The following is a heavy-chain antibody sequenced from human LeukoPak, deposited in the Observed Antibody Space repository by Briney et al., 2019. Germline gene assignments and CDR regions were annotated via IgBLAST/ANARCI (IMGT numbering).Heavy chain of an antibody. J-gene: IGHJ4*02. V-gene: IGHV4-30-4*01. CDR1: GGSISSGDYY. D-gene: IGHD3-3*01. Sequence: SETLSLTCTVSGGSISSGDYYWSWIRQPPGKGLEWIGYIYYSGSTYYNPSLKSRVTISVDTSKNQFSLKLSSVTAADTAVYYCAREFVAYYDFWSGYYTGYFVYWGQGTLVTVSS. CDR3: AREFVAYYDFWSGYYTGYFVY. CDR2: IYYSGST.